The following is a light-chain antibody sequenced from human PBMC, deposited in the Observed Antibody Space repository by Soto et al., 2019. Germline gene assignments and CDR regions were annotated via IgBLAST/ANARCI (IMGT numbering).Light chain of an antibody. Sequence: EIEMTQSPATLSLAPGERVTLSGRASESVSTNLAWYQQNPGQAPRLLIYGASTRATGIPARFSGSGSGTDFTLTISSLQSEEFAVYYCQKYSDWPQTCGQGTKVDI. CDR2: GAS. CDR1: ESVSTN. J-gene: IGKJ1*01. V-gene: IGKV3-15*01. CDR3: QKYSDWPQT.